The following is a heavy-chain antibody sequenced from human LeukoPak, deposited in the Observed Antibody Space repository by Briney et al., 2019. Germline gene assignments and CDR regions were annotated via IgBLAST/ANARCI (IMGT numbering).Heavy chain of an antibody. CDR3: ASDRRSTSDTLDY. CDR1: GGTFSSYT. Sequence: GSSVKVSCKASGGTFSSYTISWVRQAPGQGLEWMGGIIPIFGTANYAQKFQGRVTITADKSTSTAYMELSSLRSEDTAVYYCASDRRSTSDTLDYWGQGTLVTVSS. J-gene: IGHJ4*02. V-gene: IGHV1-69*06. D-gene: IGHD2-2*01. CDR2: IIPIFGTA.